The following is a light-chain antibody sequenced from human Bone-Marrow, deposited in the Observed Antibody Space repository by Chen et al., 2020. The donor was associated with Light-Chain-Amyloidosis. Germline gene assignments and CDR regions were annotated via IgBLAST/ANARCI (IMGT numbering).Light chain of an antibody. Sequence: QSALTQPASVSGSPGQSITLSCTGTSSDVGGDNHVSWYHQHPDQAPKLMIEEVSNRPSGVPDRFSGSKSDNTASLTISGLQTEDEADYFCSSYTMTNTLVFGGGTRVTVL. J-gene: IGLJ1*01. CDR2: EVS. CDR1: SSDVGGDNH. CDR3: SSYTMTNTLV. V-gene: IGLV2-14*01.